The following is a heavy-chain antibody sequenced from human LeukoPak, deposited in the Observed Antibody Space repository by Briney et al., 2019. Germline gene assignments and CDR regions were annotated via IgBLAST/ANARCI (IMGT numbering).Heavy chain of an antibody. Sequence: GGSLRLSCAASGFTFDDYAMHWVRQAPGKGLEWVSGISWNSGSIGYADSVKGRFTISRDNSKNTLYLQMNSLRAEDTAVYYCAKDVYYDFWSGLDYFDYWGQGTLVTVSS. J-gene: IGHJ4*02. CDR1: GFTFDDYA. CDR2: ISWNSGSI. CDR3: AKDVYYDFWSGLDYFDY. V-gene: IGHV3-9*01. D-gene: IGHD3-3*01.